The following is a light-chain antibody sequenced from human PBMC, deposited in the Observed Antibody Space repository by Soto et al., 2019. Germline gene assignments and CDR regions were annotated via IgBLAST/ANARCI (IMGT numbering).Light chain of an antibody. J-gene: IGLJ2*01. CDR3: ASCDDSMNGPV. Sequence: QSVLTQPPSASGTPGQRVTLSCSGSSSNIGSNTVNWYQHLPGTAPKLLMYSNNQRSSGVPDRFSGSKFGTSASLAISGLQSEDEADYYCASCDDSMNGPVFGGGTQLTVL. V-gene: IGLV1-44*01. CDR2: SNN. CDR1: SSNIGSNT.